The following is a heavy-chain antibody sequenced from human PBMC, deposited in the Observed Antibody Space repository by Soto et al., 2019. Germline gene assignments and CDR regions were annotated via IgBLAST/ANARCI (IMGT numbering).Heavy chain of an antibody. J-gene: IGHJ4*02. Sequence: GGSLRLSCAASGFTFTTAWIIWVRQAPGKGLEWVGHIKTKTEGEATNYATPVKGRFSISSNDSTNTQSLQINSLKGENTVVYYCATDLPTAGAGEFDYWGQGTLVTVSS. CDR3: ATDLPTAGAGEFDY. CDR1: GFTFTTAW. CDR2: IKTKTEGEAT. V-gene: IGHV3-15*01. D-gene: IGHD6-19*01.